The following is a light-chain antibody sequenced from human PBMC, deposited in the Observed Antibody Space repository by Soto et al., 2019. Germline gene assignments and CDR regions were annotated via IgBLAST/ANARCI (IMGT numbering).Light chain of an antibody. J-gene: IGKJ2*01. Sequence: DIQVTQSPATLSASVGDTVSITCRASQSVLTWLAWYQQKPGKAPNLLIYKASRLRDGVPSRFSGSGSGTDFTLTVSSLQPDDFASYFCKHYFSYPYALGQGTKLEI. CDR3: KHYFSYPYA. CDR2: KAS. V-gene: IGKV1-5*03. CDR1: QSVLTW.